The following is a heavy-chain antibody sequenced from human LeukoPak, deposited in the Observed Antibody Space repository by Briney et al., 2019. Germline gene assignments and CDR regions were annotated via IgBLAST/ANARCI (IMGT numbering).Heavy chain of an antibody. J-gene: IGHJ4*02. CDR3: VRDVLSYGDSGVDY. D-gene: IGHD2-2*01. Sequence: GGSLRLSCAASGFTFRSYDMHWVRQAPGKELQWVAVISYDGSNKYHTDSVRGRFTIYRDKSKNTLYLQMNSLRDEDTAMYYCVRDVLSYGDSGVDYWGQGTLVTVSS. V-gene: IGHV3-30*03. CDR1: GFTFRSYD. CDR2: ISYDGSNK.